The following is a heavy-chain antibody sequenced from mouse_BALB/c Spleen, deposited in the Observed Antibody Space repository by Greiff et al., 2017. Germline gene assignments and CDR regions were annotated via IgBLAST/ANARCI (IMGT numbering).Heavy chain of an antibody. V-gene: IGHV1S135*01. J-gene: IGHJ4*01. D-gene: IGHD2-4*01. CDR2: IDPYNGGT. CDR1: GYSFTGYN. CDR3: ARSDDYDGGYAMDY. Sequence: VHVKQSGPELGKPGASVKISCKASGYSFTGYNMYWVKQSHRKSLEWIGYIDPYNGGTSYNQKSKGKATLTVDKSSSTAYMHLNSLTSEDSAIYYCARSDDYDGGYAMDYWGQGTSVTVSS.